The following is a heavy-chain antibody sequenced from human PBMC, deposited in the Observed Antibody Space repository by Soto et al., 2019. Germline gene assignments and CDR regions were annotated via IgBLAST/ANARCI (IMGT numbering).Heavy chain of an antibody. V-gene: IGHV5-10-1*01. J-gene: IGHJ6*02. Sequence: PGESLKISCKGSGYSFTSYWISWVRQMPGKGLEWMGRIDPSDSYTNYSPSFQGHVTISADKSISTAYLQWSSLKASDTAMYYCARRPIVVVPAAIDSGMDVWGQGTTVTVS. D-gene: IGHD2-2*02. CDR2: IDPSDSYT. CDR3: ARRPIVVVPAAIDSGMDV. CDR1: GYSFTSYW.